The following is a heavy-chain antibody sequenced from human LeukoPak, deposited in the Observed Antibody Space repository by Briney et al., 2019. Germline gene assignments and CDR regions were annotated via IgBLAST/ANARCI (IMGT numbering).Heavy chain of an antibody. J-gene: IGHJ3*02. D-gene: IGHD6-19*01. V-gene: IGHV3-30*04. CDR3: AADSSGLNDAFDI. Sequence: GGSLRLSCAASGFTFSSYAMHWVRQAPGKGLEWVAVISYDGSNKYYADSVKGRFTISRDNSKNTLYLQMNSLRAEDTAVYYCAADSSGLNDAFDIWGQGTMVTVSS. CDR1: GFTFSSYA. CDR2: ISYDGSNK.